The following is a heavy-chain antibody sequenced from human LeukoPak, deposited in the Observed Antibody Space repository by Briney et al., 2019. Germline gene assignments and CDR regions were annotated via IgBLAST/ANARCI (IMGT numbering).Heavy chain of an antibody. V-gene: IGHV1-69*06. CDR3: AREGGGYRYNWNVAYNWFDP. CDR1: GGTFSSYA. Sequence: GASVKVSCKASGGTFSSYAISWVRQAPGQGLEWMGGIIPIFGTANYAQKFQGRVTITADKSTSTAYMELSSLRSEDTAVYYCAREGGGYRYNWNVAYNWFDPWGQGTLVTVSS. J-gene: IGHJ5*02. D-gene: IGHD1-20*01. CDR2: IIPIFGTA.